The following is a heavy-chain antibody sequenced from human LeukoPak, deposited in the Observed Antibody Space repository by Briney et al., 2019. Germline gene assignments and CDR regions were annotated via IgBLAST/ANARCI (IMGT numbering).Heavy chain of an antibody. Sequence: GESLKISCKGSGYSFTSYWIGWVGQLPGKGLEWMGIIYPGDSDTRYSPSFQGQVTISADKSISTAYLQWSSLKASDTAMYYCARPANYDYVWGSFDYWGQGTLVTVSS. V-gene: IGHV5-51*01. CDR1: GYSFTSYW. J-gene: IGHJ4*02. CDR3: ARPANYDYVWGSFDY. D-gene: IGHD3-16*01. CDR2: IYPGDSDT.